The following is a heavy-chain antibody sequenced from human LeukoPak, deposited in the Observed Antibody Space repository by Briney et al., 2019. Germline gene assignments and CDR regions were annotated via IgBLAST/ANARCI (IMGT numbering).Heavy chain of an antibody. D-gene: IGHD2/OR15-2a*01. J-gene: IGHJ4*02. CDR1: GFTVSSNY. CDR2: IYSGGST. CDR3: ASSILSYFDY. V-gene: IGHV3-53*01. Sequence: PGGSLRLSCAASGFTVSSNYMSWVRQAPGKGLEWVSVIYSGGSTYYADSVKGRFTTSRDNSKNTLYLQMNSLRAEDTAVYYCASSILSYFDYWGQGTLVTVSS.